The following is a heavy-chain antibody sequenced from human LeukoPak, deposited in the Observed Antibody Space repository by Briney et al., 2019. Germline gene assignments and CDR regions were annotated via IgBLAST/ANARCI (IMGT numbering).Heavy chain of an antibody. J-gene: IGHJ4*02. CDR2: INPSGGST. CDR1: GYTFTSYY. D-gene: IGHD6-25*01. Sequence: ASVKVSCKASGYTFTSYYMHWVRQAPAQGLEWMGIINPSGGSTSYAQKFQGRVTMTRDTSTSTVYMELSSLRSEDTAVYYCARVGAATPIDYWGQGTLVTVSS. CDR3: ARVGAATPIDY. V-gene: IGHV1-46*01.